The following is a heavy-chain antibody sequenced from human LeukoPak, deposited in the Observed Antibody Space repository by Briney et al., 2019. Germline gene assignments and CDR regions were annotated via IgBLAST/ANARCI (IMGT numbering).Heavy chain of an antibody. D-gene: IGHD3-22*01. CDR1: GYTFTSYG. CDR2: ISAYNGNT. Sequence: AASVKVSCKASGYTFTSYGISWVRQAPGQGLEWMGWISAYNGNTNYAQKLQGRVTMTTDTSTSTAYMELRSLRSDDTAVYYCARYYYDSSGYYGEPFDIWGQGTMVTVSS. CDR3: ARYYYDSSGYYGEPFDI. J-gene: IGHJ3*02. V-gene: IGHV1-18*01.